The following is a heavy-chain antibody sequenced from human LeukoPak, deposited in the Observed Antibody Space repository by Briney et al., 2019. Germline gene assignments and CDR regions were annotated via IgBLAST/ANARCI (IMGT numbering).Heavy chain of an antibody. CDR1: GFTFSSYW. J-gene: IGHJ4*02. D-gene: IGHD5-18*01. Sequence: GGSLRLSCAVSGFTFSSYWMSWVRQAPGKGLEWVANIKYDGTEKYYADSVKGRFTISRDKAENSLHLQMNSLRGEDTAVYYCARGGYRYGLGFWSQGTLITVSS. CDR3: ARGGYRYGLGF. CDR2: IKYDGTEK. V-gene: IGHV3-7*03.